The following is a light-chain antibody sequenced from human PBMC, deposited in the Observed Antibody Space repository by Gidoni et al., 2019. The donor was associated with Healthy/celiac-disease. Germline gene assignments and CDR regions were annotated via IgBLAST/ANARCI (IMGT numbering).Light chain of an antibody. Sequence: EIVLTQSPATLSLSPGERATLSCRASQSVSSYLAWYQQKPGQAPRLLIYDASNRATGLPARFSGSGSGTDFTLTLSSLEPEDCSVYYCQQRSNWPRTFGQXTKLEIK. CDR2: DAS. J-gene: IGKJ2*01. CDR1: QSVSSY. V-gene: IGKV3-11*01. CDR3: QQRSNWPRT.